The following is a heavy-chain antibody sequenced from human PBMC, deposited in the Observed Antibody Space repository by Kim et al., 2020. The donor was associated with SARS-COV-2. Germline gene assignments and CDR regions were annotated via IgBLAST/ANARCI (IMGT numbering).Heavy chain of an antibody. J-gene: IGHJ6*01. D-gene: IGHD3-16*01. CDR2: ISSSSSYL. CDR1: GFTFSSYS. Sequence: GGSLRLSCAASGFTFSSYSMNWVRQAPGKGLEWVSSISSSSSYLYYADSVKGRFTISRDNAKNSLYLQMNSLRAEDTAVYYCARGGGGMRGLYNYYGMD. CDR3: ARGGGGMRGLYNYYGMD. V-gene: IGHV3-21*01.